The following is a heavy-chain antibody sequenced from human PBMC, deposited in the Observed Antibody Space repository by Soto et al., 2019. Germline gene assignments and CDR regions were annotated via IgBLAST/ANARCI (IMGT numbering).Heavy chain of an antibody. J-gene: IGHJ5*02. V-gene: IGHV4-59*01. CDR2: IYYSGST. Sequence: SETLSLTCTVSGGSISSYYWSWIRQPPGKGLEWIGYIYYSGSTNYNPSLKSRVTISVDTSKNQFSLKLSSVTAADTAVYYCARTSGVLPAAHICLDPCGQGPLVTVYS. CDR3: ARTSGVLPAAHICLDP. CDR1: GGSISSYY. D-gene: IGHD2-2*01.